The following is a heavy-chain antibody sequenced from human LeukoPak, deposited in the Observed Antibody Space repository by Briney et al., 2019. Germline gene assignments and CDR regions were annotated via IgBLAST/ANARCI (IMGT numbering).Heavy chain of an antibody. D-gene: IGHD6-13*01. V-gene: IGHV4-59*08. CDR2: IFYSGST. J-gene: IGHJ6*02. CDR3: ARTPAAGRDYYYYGMDV. Sequence: SETLSLTCTVSGGAISNYYWSWIRQPPGKGLEWIAYIFYSGSTIYNPSLKSRVTISVDTSKNQFSLKLSSVTAADTAVYYCARTPAAGRDYYYYGMDVWGQGTTVTVSS. CDR1: GGAISNYY.